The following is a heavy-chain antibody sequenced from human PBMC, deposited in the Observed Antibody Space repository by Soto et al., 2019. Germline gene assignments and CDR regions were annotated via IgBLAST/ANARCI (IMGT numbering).Heavy chain of an antibody. CDR2: IDPRDSYV. D-gene: IGHD2-2*01. V-gene: IGHV5-10-1*01. CDR1: GYTFTTFW. J-gene: IGHJ5*02. CDR3: ARLFCSTTTCDSWFDP. Sequence: GESVKISCTGFGYTFTTFWISWVRQMPGKGLEWMGRIDPRDSYVNYSPSFQGHVTISLDKSISTAYLQWGSLKASDTAMYYCARLFCSTTTCDSWFDPWGQGTLVTVSS.